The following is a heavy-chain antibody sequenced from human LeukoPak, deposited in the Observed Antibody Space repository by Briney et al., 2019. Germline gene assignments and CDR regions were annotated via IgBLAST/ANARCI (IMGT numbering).Heavy chain of an antibody. CDR1: GFTFSSYG. Sequence: GGSLRLSCAASGFTFSSYGMHWVRQAPGKGLEWVAFIRYDGSNKYYADSVKGRFTISRDNAKNSLYLQMNSLRAEDTALYYCAKAGGSGYYNDAFDIWGQGTMVTVSS. CDR2: IRYDGSNK. J-gene: IGHJ3*02. D-gene: IGHD3-22*01. V-gene: IGHV3-30*02. CDR3: AKAGGSGYYNDAFDI.